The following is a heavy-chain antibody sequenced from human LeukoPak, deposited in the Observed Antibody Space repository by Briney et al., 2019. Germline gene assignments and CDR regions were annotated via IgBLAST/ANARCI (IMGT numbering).Heavy chain of an antibody. V-gene: IGHV5-10-1*01. Sequence: GESLKISCKGSGYNFTSHWISWVRQMPGKGPEWMGRLDPSDSYTNYSPSFQGHVTISADKSISTAYLQWSSLKASDTAMYYCAGLRDGSLDYWGQGTLVTVSS. CDR2: LDPSDSYT. CDR1: GYNFTSHW. CDR3: AGLRDGSLDY. J-gene: IGHJ4*02.